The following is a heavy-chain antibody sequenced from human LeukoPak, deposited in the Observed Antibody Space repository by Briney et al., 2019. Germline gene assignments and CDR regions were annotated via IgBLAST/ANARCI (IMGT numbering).Heavy chain of an antibody. V-gene: IGHV3-15*01. CDR2: ISASGST. J-gene: IGHJ4*02. D-gene: IGHD5-12*01. CDR3: TTAPTRGWLPYFDN. Sequence: GGSLRLSCAVSGLTFSDAWMGWVRQAPGKGLEWVARISASGSTNYAAPVNARFTASRDDSKTTVYLQMNSLTTEDTAVYYCTTAPTRGWLPYFDNWGQGTVVTVSS. CDR1: GLTFSDAW.